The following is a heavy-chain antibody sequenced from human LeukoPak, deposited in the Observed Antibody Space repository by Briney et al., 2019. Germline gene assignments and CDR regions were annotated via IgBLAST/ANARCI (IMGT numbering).Heavy chain of an antibody. Sequence: PGGSLRLSCAASGFSFSSYWMHWVRQAPGKGLVWVSVINADGSSSTYGDSVKGRFTISRDNSKNTLSLQMNSLRAEDTAVYFCAKDNYYDSGAYYYGVFDIWGQGTMVTVSS. CDR1: GFSFSSYW. V-gene: IGHV3-74*01. D-gene: IGHD3-22*01. J-gene: IGHJ3*02. CDR3: AKDNYYDSGAYYYGVFDI. CDR2: INADGSSS.